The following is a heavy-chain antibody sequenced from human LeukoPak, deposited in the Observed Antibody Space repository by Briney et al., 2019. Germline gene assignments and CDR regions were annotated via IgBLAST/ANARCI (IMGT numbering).Heavy chain of an antibody. V-gene: IGHV4-61*05. CDR1: GGSILSSSYY. CDR3: ASRKLGNDY. CDR2: IYYSGST. D-gene: IGHD7-27*01. Sequence: SETLSLTCTVSGGSILSSSYYWGWIRQPPGKGLEWIGYIYYSGSTNYKSSLKSRVTISVDTSKNQFSLKLSSVTAADTAVYYCASRKLGNDYWGQGTLVTVSS. J-gene: IGHJ4*02.